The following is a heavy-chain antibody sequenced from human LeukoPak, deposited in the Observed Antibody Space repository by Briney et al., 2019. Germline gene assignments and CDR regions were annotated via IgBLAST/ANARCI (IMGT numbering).Heavy chain of an antibody. CDR2: IYTSGST. CDR1: GGSISSGSYY. CDR3: ARESAYDYVCGSYPKNYFDY. D-gene: IGHD3-16*02. Sequence: SETLSLTCTVSGGSISSGSYYWSWIRQPAGKGLEWIGRIYTSGSTNYNPSLKSRVTISVDTSKNQFSLKLSSVTAADTAMYYCARESAYDYVCGSYPKNYFDYWGQGTLVTVSS. J-gene: IGHJ4*02. V-gene: IGHV4-61*02.